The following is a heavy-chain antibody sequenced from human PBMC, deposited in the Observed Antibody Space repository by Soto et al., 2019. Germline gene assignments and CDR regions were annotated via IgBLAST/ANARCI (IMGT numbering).Heavy chain of an antibody. V-gene: IGHV4-39*01. CDR1: GGSISSSSYY. CDR2: IYYSGST. J-gene: IGHJ4*02. D-gene: IGHD3-10*01. Sequence: QLQLQESGPGLVKPSETLSLTCTVSGGSISSSSYYWGWIRQPPGKGLEWIGSIYYSGSTYYNPSLKIRVSIAVDTSKIQFSLKLSSVTAADTAVYYCASHDVAYYYGSGSYGIDYWGQGTLVTVSS. CDR3: ASHDVAYYYGSGSYGIDY.